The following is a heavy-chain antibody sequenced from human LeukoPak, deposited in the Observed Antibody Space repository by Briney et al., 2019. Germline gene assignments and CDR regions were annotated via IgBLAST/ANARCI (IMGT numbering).Heavy chain of an antibody. CDR1: GFTFSSYS. CDR2: IYSGGST. V-gene: IGHV3-66*02. Sequence: PGGSLRLSRAASGFTFSSYSMNWVRQAPGKGLEWVSIIYSGGSTYYADSVKGRFTISRDNSKNTLYLQMNSLRAEDTAVYFCVRVGYSYGYGDWNHFDYWGQGTLVTVSS. D-gene: IGHD5-18*01. J-gene: IGHJ4*02. CDR3: VRVGYSYGYGDWNHFDY.